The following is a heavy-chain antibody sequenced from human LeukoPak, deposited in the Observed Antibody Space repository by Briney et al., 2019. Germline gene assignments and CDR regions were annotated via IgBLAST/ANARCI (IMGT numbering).Heavy chain of an antibody. V-gene: IGHV5-51*01. Sequence: GESLKISCKGSGYSFTSYWIGWVRQMPGKGLEWMGNIYPDDSHTRYSSSFQGQVTISADKSISTAYLQWSSLKASDTAMYYCAVQSGSAAGNFDIWGQGTMVTVSS. CDR3: AVQSGSAAGNFDI. CDR1: GYSFTSYW. J-gene: IGHJ3*02. D-gene: IGHD6-25*01. CDR2: IYPDDSHT.